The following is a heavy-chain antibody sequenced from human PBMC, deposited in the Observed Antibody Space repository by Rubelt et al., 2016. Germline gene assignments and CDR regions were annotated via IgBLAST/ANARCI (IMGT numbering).Heavy chain of an antibody. CDR1: GFTFSSYW. J-gene: IGHJ4*02. CDR3: AGEPNTATAGIDY. V-gene: IGHV3-30*03. Sequence: VQLVESGEGLVQPGGSLRLSCAASGFTFSSYWMSWVRQAPGKGLEWVGVISHDGNNKHYVDSMKGRFTISRDNSKNTLYLQMNNLRVEDTAVYYCAGEPNTATAGIDYWGQGTLVTVSS. CDR2: ISHDGNNK. D-gene: IGHD6-13*01.